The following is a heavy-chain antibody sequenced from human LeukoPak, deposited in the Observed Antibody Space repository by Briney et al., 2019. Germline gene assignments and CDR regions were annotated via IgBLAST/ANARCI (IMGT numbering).Heavy chain of an antibody. J-gene: IGHJ4*02. CDR2: ISWNSGSI. Sequence: PGGSLRLSCAASGFTFDDYAMHWVRQAPGKGLEWVSGISWNSGSIGYADSVKGRFTISRDNAKNSLYLQMNSLRAEDTAVYYCARDRRSKTLPVDYWGQGTLVTVSS. CDR3: ARDRRSKTLPVDY. CDR1: GFTFDDYA. V-gene: IGHV3-9*01.